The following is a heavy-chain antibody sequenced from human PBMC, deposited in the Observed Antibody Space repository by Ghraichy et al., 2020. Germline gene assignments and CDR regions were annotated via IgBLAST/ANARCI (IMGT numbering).Heavy chain of an antibody. CDR2: ISGSGDNT. D-gene: IGHD2-15*01. CDR1: GFTFSSYA. V-gene: IGHV3-23*01. Sequence: GGSLRLSCAASGFTFSSYAMSWVRQAPGKGLEWVSAISGSGDNTYYADSVKGRFTISRDNSKNTLYLQINSLRAEDTAVYYCSKVYWSGGSCYSGEGGNWFDPWGQGTLVTVSS. J-gene: IGHJ5*02. CDR3: SKVYWSGGSCYSGEGGNWFDP.